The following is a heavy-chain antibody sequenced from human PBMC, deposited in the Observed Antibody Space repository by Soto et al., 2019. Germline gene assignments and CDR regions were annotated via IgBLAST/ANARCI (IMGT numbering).Heavy chain of an antibody. CDR2: IFYSGST. J-gene: IGHJ4*02. CDR1: GDSISPYY. CDR3: ARGDGYSYFDY. Sequence: SETLSLTCTVSGDSISPYYWSWIRQPPGKGLEWIGYIFYSGSTSYNPSLKSRVTISVDTSKNQFSLKLSSVTAADTAVYYCARGDGYSYFDYWGQGTLVTVSS. V-gene: IGHV4-59*12. D-gene: IGHD3-22*01.